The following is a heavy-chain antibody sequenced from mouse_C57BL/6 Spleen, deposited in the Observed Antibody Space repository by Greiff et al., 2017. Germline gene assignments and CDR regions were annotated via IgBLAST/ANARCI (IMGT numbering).Heavy chain of an antibody. CDR1: GYTFTSYW. CDR2: IYPGSGST. J-gene: IGHJ2*01. D-gene: IGHD4-1*02. V-gene: IGHV1-55*01. CDR3: ARSPTGTESFDY. Sequence: QVQLQQPGAELVKPGASVKMSCKASGYTFTSYWITWVKQRPGQGLEWIGDIYPGSGSTNYNEKFKSKATLTVDTSSSTAYMPLSSLTSEDSAVYYCARSPTGTESFDYWGQGTTLTVSS.